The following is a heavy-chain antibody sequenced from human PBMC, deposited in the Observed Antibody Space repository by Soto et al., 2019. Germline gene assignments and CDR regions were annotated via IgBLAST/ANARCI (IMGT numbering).Heavy chain of an antibody. V-gene: IGHV1-24*01. CDR2: FDPEDGET. J-gene: IGHJ4*02. CDR1: GYTLTELS. CDR3: ARSVIRGYSYGSDY. D-gene: IGHD5-18*01. Sequence: GASVKVSCKVSGYTLTELSMHWVRQAPGKGLEWMGGFDPEDGETIYAQKFQGRVTMTEDTSTDTAYMELSSLRSEDTAVYYCARSVIRGYSYGSDYWGQGTLVTVSS.